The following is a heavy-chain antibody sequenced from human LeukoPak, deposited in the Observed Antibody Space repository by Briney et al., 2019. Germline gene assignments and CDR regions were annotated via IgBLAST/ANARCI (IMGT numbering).Heavy chain of an antibody. D-gene: IGHD2-15*01. J-gene: IGHJ4*02. CDR3: ARTCSGASCYVIY. Sequence: ASVKVSCKASGYTFTNYGITWVRQAPGQGLEWMGWISGYNGNTNYAQKLQGRVTMTTETSTSTAYMELRSLRSDDTAIYYCARTCSGASCYVIYWGQGTLVTVSS. CDR2: ISGYNGNT. CDR1: GYTFTNYG. V-gene: IGHV1-18*01.